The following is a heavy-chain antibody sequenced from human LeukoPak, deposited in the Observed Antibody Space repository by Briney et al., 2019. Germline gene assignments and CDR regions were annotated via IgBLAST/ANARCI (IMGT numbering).Heavy chain of an antibody. Sequence: GGSLRLSCAPSGFTFSRHGMHWVRQAPGKGLEWVAIISNDGSRKYYGHSVEGRFTISRDNSKNTLYLQMNGLRAEDTAVYFCAKQSAGSAAWYSLHYDFWGQGTLVTVSS. J-gene: IGHJ4*02. CDR3: AKQSAGSAAWYSLHYDF. CDR2: ISNDGSRK. CDR1: GFTFSRHG. V-gene: IGHV3-30*18. D-gene: IGHD6-13*01.